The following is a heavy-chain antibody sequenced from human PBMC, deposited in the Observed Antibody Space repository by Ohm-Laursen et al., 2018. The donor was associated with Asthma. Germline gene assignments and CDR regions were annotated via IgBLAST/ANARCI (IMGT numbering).Heavy chain of an antibody. V-gene: IGHV1-18*04. Sequence: ASVKVSCKASGYTFTSYGISWARQAPGQGLEWMGWISDHNDNTESAQKFRGRVTMTIDTSTSTAYMELRSLRSDDTAVYYCATYRSGWSNFYGMDVWGQGTTVTVSS. D-gene: IGHD6-25*01. CDR2: ISDHNDNT. J-gene: IGHJ6*02. CDR3: ATYRSGWSNFYGMDV. CDR1: GYTFTSYG.